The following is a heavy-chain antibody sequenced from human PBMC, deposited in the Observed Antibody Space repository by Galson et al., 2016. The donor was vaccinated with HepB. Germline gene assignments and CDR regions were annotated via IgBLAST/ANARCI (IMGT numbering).Heavy chain of an antibody. CDR3: AKDMSRSGYLASYGMDV. CDR2: ISWKSGSI. J-gene: IGHJ6*02. D-gene: IGHD3-22*01. Sequence: SLRLSCAASGFTFDDYAMHWVRQTPGKGLEWVSGISWKSGSIGYADPVKGRFTISRDNAKNSLYLQMNSLRAEDTALYYCAKDMSRSGYLASYGMDVWGQGTTVTVSS. V-gene: IGHV3-9*01. CDR1: GFTFDDYA.